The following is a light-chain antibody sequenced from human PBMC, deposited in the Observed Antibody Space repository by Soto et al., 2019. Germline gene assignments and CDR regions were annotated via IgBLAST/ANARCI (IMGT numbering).Light chain of an antibody. CDR2: DVS. CDR3: SSFTSSSTFV. Sequence: QSALAQPASVSGSRGQSITISCTGTSSDVGRYNYVSWFQQHPGKVPKLIIYDVSNWPSGVSARFSGSKSGNTASLTISGRQPEDEADYYCSSFTSSSTFVFGTGTKLTVL. J-gene: IGLJ1*01. V-gene: IGLV2-14*03. CDR1: SSDVGRYNY.